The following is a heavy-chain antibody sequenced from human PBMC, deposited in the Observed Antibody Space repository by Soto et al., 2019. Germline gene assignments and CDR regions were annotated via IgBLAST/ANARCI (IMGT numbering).Heavy chain of an antibody. CDR2: IVVGSGNT. D-gene: IGHD3-3*01. CDR1: GFTFTSSA. Sequence: QMQLVQSGPEVKKPGTSVKVSCKASGFTFTSSAMQWVRQARGQRLEWIGWIVVGSGNTNYAQKFQERVTITRDMSTSTAYMELSSLRSEDTAVYYCAADRYYDFWSGQVEFDYWGQGTLVTVSS. CDR3: AADRYYDFWSGQVEFDY. V-gene: IGHV1-58*02. J-gene: IGHJ4*02.